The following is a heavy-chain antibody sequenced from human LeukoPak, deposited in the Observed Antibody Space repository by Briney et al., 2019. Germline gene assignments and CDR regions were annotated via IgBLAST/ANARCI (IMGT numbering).Heavy chain of an antibody. D-gene: IGHD3-9*01. J-gene: IGHJ4*02. Sequence: ASVKVSCKASGYXFTGYYMHWVRQAPGQGLEWMGWISAYNGNTNYAQKLQGRVTMTTDTSAITAYMELRSLRSDDTAVYYCARDSKLGDILTGYYPFDYWGQGTLVTVSS. CDR1: GYXFTGYY. V-gene: IGHV1-18*04. CDR2: ISAYNGNT. CDR3: ARDSKLGDILTGYYPFDY.